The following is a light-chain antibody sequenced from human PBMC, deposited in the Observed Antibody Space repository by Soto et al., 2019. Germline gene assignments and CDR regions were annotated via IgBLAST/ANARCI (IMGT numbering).Light chain of an antibody. CDR3: AAWDDSLNGYV. V-gene: IGLV1-47*01. J-gene: IGLJ1*01. CDR2: RDS. Sequence: QSVLTQPPSASGTPGQRVTISCSESSSSIGSNYIYWYQQLPGTAPKLLIYRDSQRPSGVPDRFSGSKSGTSASLAISGLQSEDEADYYCAAWDDSLNGYVFGTGTKLTVL. CDR1: SSSIGSNY.